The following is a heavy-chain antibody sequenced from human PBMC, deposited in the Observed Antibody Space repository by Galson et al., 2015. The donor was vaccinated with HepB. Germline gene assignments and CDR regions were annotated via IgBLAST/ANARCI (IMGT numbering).Heavy chain of an antibody. D-gene: IGHD1-26*01. J-gene: IGHJ3*01. CDR3: ARGNSGTYYDAFYF. Sequence: SLRLSCAASGFTFDDYGMSWVRQAPGKGLEWVSGINWNGIRTGYADSVKGRFTISRDNAKKSLYLQMNSLRAEDTALYHCARGNSGTYYDAFYFGGPGTMVTVAS. CDR1: GFTFDDYG. CDR2: INWNGIRT. V-gene: IGHV3-20*01.